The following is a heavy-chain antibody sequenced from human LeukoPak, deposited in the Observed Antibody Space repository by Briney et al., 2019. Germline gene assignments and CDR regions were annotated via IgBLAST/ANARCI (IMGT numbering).Heavy chain of an antibody. V-gene: IGHV1-69*04. CDR2: IIPILGIA. CDR1: GGTFSSYA. CDR3: ARGFGQQGLDY. J-gene: IGHJ4*02. D-gene: IGHD3/OR15-3a*01. Sequence: GASVKVSCKASGGTFSSYAISWVRQAPGQGLEWMGRIIPILGIANYAQKFQGRVTITADKSTSTAYMELSSLRSEDTAVYYCARGFGQQGLDYWGQGTLVTVSS.